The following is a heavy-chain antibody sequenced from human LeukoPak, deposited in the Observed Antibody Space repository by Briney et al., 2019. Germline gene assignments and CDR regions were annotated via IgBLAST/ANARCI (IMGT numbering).Heavy chain of an antibody. V-gene: IGHV4-59*08. CDR2: IYYSGST. J-gene: IGHJ4*02. Sequence: PSETLSLTCTVSGGSISSYYWSWIRQPPGKGLEWIGYIYYSGSTNYNPSLKSRVTISVDTSKNQFSLKLSSVTAADTAVYYCARQGYSSGWYGGLFDYWGQGTLVTVSS. CDR1: GGSISSYY. D-gene: IGHD6-19*01. CDR3: ARQGYSSGWYGGLFDY.